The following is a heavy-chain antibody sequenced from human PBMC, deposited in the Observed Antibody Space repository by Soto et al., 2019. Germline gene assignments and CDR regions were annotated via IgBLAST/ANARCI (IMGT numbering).Heavy chain of an antibody. CDR2: MNLNSGNT. D-gene: IGHD6-13*01. CDR1: GYTFTSYD. J-gene: IGHJ4*02. V-gene: IGHV1-8*01. Sequence: QVQLVQSGAEVKKPGASVKVSCKASGYTFTSYDINWVRQATGQGLEWMGWMNLNSGNTGNAQKFQGRVTMTMNTSISTAYMELSSWRSEDTAVYYCAREHSSSWRFAYWGQGTLVTVSS. CDR3: AREHSSSWRFAY.